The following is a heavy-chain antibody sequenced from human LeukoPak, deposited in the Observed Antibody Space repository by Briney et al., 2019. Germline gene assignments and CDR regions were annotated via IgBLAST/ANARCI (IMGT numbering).Heavy chain of an antibody. CDR2: IYYSGST. V-gene: IGHV4-59*01. D-gene: IGHD3-22*01. Sequence: SETLSLTCTVSGGSIRSYYWSWIRQPPGKGLEWVGYIYYSGSTNYNPSLKSRVTISLDTSKNEFSLKLSSVTAADTAVYYCARGLGYDSSFDYWGQGTLVTVSS. CDR3: ARGLGYDSSFDY. J-gene: IGHJ4*02. CDR1: GGSIRSYY.